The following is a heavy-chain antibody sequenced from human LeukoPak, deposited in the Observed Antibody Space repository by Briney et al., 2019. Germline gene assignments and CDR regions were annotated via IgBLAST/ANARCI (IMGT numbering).Heavy chain of an antibody. CDR1: GFTFSSYG. Sequence: GSLRLSCAASGFTFSSYGMHWVRQAPGKGLEGVAVIWYDGTDEYYADSVKGRFTISRDNSKKTLYLQMNSLRAEDTAVYYCAKDTTTTRRGFDYWGQGTLATVSS. CDR2: IWYDGTDE. CDR3: AKDTTTTRRGFDY. D-gene: IGHD3-10*01. J-gene: IGHJ4*02. V-gene: IGHV3-33*06.